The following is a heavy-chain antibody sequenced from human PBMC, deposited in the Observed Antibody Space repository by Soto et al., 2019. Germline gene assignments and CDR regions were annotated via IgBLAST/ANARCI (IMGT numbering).Heavy chain of an antibody. CDR2: IDPSDSYT. Sequence: EVQLVQSGAEVKKPGESLRISCKGSGYSFTSYWISWVRQMPGKGLEWMGRIDPSDSYTNYSPSFQGHVTISADKSITTAYLQWSSLTASDTAMYYCARHVMGARGWVDEPIWGQGTLVTVSS. J-gene: IGHJ4*02. D-gene: IGHD1-26*01. V-gene: IGHV5-10-1*01. CDR3: ARHVMGARGWVDEPI. CDR1: GYSFTSYW.